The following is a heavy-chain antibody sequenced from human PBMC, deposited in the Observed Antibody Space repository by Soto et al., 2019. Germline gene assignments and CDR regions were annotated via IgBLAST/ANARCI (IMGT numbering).Heavy chain of an antibody. J-gene: IGHJ5*02. CDR2: INSDGSSI. V-gene: IGHV3-74*01. CDR1: GFTFSSYW. CDR3: SRANYGSGRTNWFDP. D-gene: IGHD3-10*01. Sequence: HPGGSLRLSCAASGFTFSSYWIHWVRQAPGKGLVWVSRINSDGSSISYADSVKGRFTISRDNAKNTLYLQMNSLRVEDTAVYYCSRANYGSGRTNWFDPWGQGTLVTVSS.